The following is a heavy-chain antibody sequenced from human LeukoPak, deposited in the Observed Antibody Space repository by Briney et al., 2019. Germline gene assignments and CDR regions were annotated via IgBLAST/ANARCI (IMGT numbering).Heavy chain of an antibody. V-gene: IGHV3-30*18. CDR1: GFTFRNYG. Sequence: GGSLRLSCAASGFTFRNYGMHWVRQAPGKGLEWVAVISIDGREKYYADSVKGGFTISRDNSKNTLYLQMSSLRGDDTAVYYCANPQSRGYDYLDYWGQGTLVTVSS. J-gene: IGHJ4*02. D-gene: IGHD5-12*01. CDR2: ISIDGREK. CDR3: ANPQSRGYDYLDY.